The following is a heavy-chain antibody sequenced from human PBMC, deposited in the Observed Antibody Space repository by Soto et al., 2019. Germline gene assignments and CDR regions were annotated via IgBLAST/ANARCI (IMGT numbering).Heavy chain of an antibody. D-gene: IGHD5-12*01. J-gene: IGHJ4*02. Sequence: QVQLVESGGGVVQPGRSLRLSCAAFGFTFSSYGMHWIRQAPGKGLEWVAVISYDGSNKFYADSVKGRFTISRDNSKNTLYLQMNSLRAEDTAVYYCAKGELDIVALVDYWGQGTLVTVSS. V-gene: IGHV3-30*18. CDR3: AKGELDIVALVDY. CDR1: GFTFSSYG. CDR2: ISYDGSNK.